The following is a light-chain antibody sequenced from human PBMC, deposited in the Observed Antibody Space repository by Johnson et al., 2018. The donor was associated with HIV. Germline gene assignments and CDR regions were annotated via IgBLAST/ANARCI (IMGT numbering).Light chain of an antibody. CDR3: GTWDTGLSAPYV. V-gene: IGLV1-51*02. Sequence: QSVLTQSPSVSAAPGQKVTISCSGSSSNIGNNYVSWYQQLPGTAPKLLIYENNKRPSGIPDRFSGSKSGTPATLGITGLQTGDEADYYCGTWDTGLSAPYVFGTGTKVTVL. CDR2: ENN. J-gene: IGLJ1*01. CDR1: SSNIGNNY.